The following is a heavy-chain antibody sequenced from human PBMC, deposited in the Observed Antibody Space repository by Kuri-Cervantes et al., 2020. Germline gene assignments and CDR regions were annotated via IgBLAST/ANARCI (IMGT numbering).Heavy chain of an antibody. CDR1: GGSISSYY. CDR3: ARDGPGRSYYYYYMDV. Sequence: GSLRLSCTVSGGSISSYYWSWIRQPPGEGLEWIGYIYYSGSTNYNPSLKSRVTISVDTSKNQFSLKLSSVTAADTAVYYCARDGPGRSYYYYYMDVWGKGTTVTVSS. CDR2: IYYSGST. J-gene: IGHJ6*03. V-gene: IGHV4-59*13.